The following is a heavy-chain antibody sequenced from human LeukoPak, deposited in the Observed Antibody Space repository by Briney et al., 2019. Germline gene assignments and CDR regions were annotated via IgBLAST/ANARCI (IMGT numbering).Heavy chain of an antibody. CDR3: ARHEWLGWYYFDY. J-gene: IGHJ4*02. CDR1: GGSISSYY. CDR2: IYYSGST. Sequence: SETLSLTCTVSGGSISSYYWSWIRQPPGKGLERIGSIYYSGSTYYNPSLKSRVTISVDTSKNQFSLKLSSVTAADTAVYYCARHEWLGWYYFDYWGQGTLVTVSS. V-gene: IGHV4-59*05. D-gene: IGHD3-3*01.